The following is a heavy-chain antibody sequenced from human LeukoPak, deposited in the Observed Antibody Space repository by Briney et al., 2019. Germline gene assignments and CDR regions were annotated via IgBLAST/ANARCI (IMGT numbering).Heavy chain of an antibody. V-gene: IGHV3-48*01. D-gene: IGHD3-22*01. CDR2: INSRDGSI. CDR3: ARETYFYDSSGYPHNYFDY. CDR1: GFTFSSYA. Sequence: PGGSLRLSCAASGFTFSSYAMNWVRQVPGKGLEWLSYINSRDGSIDYADSVQGRFTISRDNAKNSLYLQMNSLRAEDTAVYYCARETYFYDSSGYPHNYFDYWGQGNLVTVSS. J-gene: IGHJ4*02.